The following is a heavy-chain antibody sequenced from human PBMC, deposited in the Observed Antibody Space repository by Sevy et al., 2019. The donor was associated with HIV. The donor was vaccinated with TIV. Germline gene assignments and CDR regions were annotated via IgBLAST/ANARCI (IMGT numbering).Heavy chain of an antibody. CDR3: ARDSQNIVVVPAATINYYYSYYMDV. CDR2: IKQDGSER. V-gene: IGHV3-7*01. J-gene: IGHJ6*03. CDR1: GFTFSSYW. D-gene: IGHD2-2*01. Sequence: GGSLRPSCAASGFTFSSYWMSWVRQAPGKGLEWVANIKQDGSERYHEDSVKGRFTISRDNTKNSLYLQMNSLRVEDTAVYYCARDSQNIVVVPAATINYYYSYYMDVWGKGTTVTVSS.